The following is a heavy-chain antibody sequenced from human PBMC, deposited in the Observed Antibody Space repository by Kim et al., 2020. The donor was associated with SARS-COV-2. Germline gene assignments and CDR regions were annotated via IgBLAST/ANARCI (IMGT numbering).Heavy chain of an antibody. CDR1: GLTFSNYA. Sequence: GSLRLSCAASGLTFSNYAMSWVRQAPGKGLEWVSAIRGDSDTTNYADSVKGRFTISRDKSKNTLFLQMNSLRAEDTALYYCALVIAVEWAFDIWGQGTMVTVSS. CDR3: ALVIAVEWAFDI. J-gene: IGHJ3*02. V-gene: IGHV3-23*01. CDR2: IRGDSDTT. D-gene: IGHD2-21*01.